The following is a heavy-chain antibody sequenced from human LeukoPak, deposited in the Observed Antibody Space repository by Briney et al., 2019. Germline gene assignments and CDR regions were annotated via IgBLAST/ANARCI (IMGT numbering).Heavy chain of an antibody. CDR2: INSDGSST. Sequence: PGGSLRLSCAASGFTFSSYWMHWVRQAPGKGLVWVSRINSDGSSTSYADSVKGRFTISRDNAKNTLYLQTNSLRAEDTAVYYCARDRGLPHRHFDYWGQGTLVTVSS. CDR3: ARDRGLPHRHFDY. J-gene: IGHJ4*02. V-gene: IGHV3-74*01. CDR1: GFTFSSYW. D-gene: IGHD4-17*01.